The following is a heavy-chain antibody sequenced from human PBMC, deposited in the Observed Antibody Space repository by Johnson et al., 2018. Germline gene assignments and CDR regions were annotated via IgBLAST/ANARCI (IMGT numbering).Heavy chain of an antibody. CDR2: IYYSGST. D-gene: IGHD1-26*01. Sequence: QVQLQESGPGLVKPSETLSLTCSVSGASISGYYWSWIRQPPGKGLEWVGHIYYSGSTKYTPSLKSRLTISLDTSKNQFSLKLSSVTAADPAVYYCARGEQASIGAYYYYHMDVWGKGTTVTVSS. J-gene: IGHJ6*03. CDR1: GASISGYY. V-gene: IGHV4-59*12. CDR3: ARGEQASIGAYYYYHMDV.